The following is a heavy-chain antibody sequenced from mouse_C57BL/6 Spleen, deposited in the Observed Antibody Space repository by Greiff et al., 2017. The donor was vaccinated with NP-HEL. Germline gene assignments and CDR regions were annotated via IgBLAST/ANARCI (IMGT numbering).Heavy chain of an antibody. V-gene: IGHV1-26*01. Sequence: EVQLQQSGPELVKPGASVKISCKASGYTFTDYYMNWVKQSHGKSLEWIGDINPNNGGTSYNQKFKGKATLTVDKSSSTAYMELRSLTSEDSAVYYCARSGDYDDDWFAYWGQGTLVTVSA. CDR2: INPNNGGT. D-gene: IGHD2-4*01. CDR3: ARSGDYDDDWFAY. J-gene: IGHJ3*01. CDR1: GYTFTDYY.